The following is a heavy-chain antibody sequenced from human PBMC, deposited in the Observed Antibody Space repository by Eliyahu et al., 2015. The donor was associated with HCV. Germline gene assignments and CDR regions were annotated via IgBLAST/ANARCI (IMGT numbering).Heavy chain of an antibody. J-gene: IGHJ4*02. CDR1: GFTFSSYG. V-gene: IGHV3-33*01. CDR2: IWYDGSNK. D-gene: IGHD3-22*01. Sequence: QVQLVESGGGVVQPGRSLRLSCAASGFTFSSYGMHWVRQAPGKGLEWVAVIWYDGSNKYYADSVKGRFTISRDNSKNTLYLQMNSLRAEDTAVYYCARDATYYYDSSGYWFDYWGQGTLVTVSS. CDR3: ARDATYYYDSSGYWFDY.